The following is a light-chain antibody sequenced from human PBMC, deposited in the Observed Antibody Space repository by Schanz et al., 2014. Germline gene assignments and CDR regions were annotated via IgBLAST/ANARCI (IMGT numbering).Light chain of an antibody. J-gene: IGLJ2*01. CDR3: SSYGGSNFVV. CDR1: SSDVGGYKY. Sequence: QSALTQPASASGSPGQSVTISCTGTSSDVGGYKYVSWYQQHPGKAPKLMIYEVTKRPSGVPDRFSGSKSGNTASLTVSGLQAEDEADYYCSSYGGSNFVVFGGGTKLTVL. CDR2: EVT. V-gene: IGLV2-8*01.